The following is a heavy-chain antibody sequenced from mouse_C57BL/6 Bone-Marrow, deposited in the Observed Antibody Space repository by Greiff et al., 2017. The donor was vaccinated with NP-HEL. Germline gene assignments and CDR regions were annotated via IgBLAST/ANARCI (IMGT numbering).Heavy chain of an antibody. Sequence: VQGVESGAELVKPGASVKMSCKASGYTFTTYPIEWMKQNHGKSLEWIGNFNPYNDDTKYNEKFKGKATLTVEKSSSTVYLELSRLTSDDSAFYYCARRVGGDYAMDYWGQGTSVTVSS. CDR1: GYTFTTYP. J-gene: IGHJ4*01. CDR3: ARRVGGDYAMDY. V-gene: IGHV1-47*01. CDR2: FNPYNDDT. D-gene: IGHD1-1*01.